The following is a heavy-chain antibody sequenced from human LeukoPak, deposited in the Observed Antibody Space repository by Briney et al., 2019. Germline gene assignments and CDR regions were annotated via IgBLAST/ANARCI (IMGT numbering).Heavy chain of an antibody. J-gene: IGHJ4*02. CDR1: GFTLSDYY. Sequence: GGSLRLSCAASGFTLSDYYMSWIRQAPGKGLEWVSYISSSGSTIYYADSVKGRFTISRDNAKNSLYLQMNSLRAEDTAVYYCCGGSSWDPEFDYWGQGTLVTVSS. CDR2: ISSSGSTI. CDR3: CGGSSWDPEFDY. V-gene: IGHV3-11*04. D-gene: IGHD6-13*01.